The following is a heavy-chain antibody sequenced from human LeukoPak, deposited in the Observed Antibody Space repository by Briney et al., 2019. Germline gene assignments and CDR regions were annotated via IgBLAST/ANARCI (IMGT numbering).Heavy chain of an antibody. J-gene: IGHJ4*02. CDR1: GFTFSNYG. D-gene: IGHD2-15*01. Sequence: GGSLRLSCVASGFTFSNYGMGWVRQAPGKGLDWVSTIINTGHNTHYADSVKGRFTISRDNSRNTLYLQMSSLRADDTAIYYCVKDCCDYSPLDHWGQGTQVTVSS. CDR2: IINTGHNT. CDR3: VKDCCDYSPLDH. V-gene: IGHV3-23*01.